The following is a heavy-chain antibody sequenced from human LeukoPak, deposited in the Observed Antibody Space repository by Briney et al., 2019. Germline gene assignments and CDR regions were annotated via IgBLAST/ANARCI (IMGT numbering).Heavy chain of an antibody. Sequence: PSETLSLTCTVSGGSISSYYWSWIRQPPGKGLEWIGYIYYSGSTNYSPSLKSRVTMSVDTSKNQFSLKLSSVTAADTAVYYCARDVVAAAGSFDYWGQGTLVTVSS. CDR2: IYYSGST. V-gene: IGHV4-59*12. CDR1: GGSISSYY. J-gene: IGHJ4*02. D-gene: IGHD6-13*01. CDR3: ARDVVAAAGSFDY.